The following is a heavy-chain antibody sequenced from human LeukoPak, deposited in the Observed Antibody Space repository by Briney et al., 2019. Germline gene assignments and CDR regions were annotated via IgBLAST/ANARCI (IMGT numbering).Heavy chain of an antibody. CDR1: DASISSHY. CDR2: FQVTGIS. CDR3: VRQMDASLSYAYDN. Sequence: SETLSLTCSVSDASISSHYWTWIRQPPGKGLEWIGFFQVTGISSHNPSLKSRVTMSGDTSKNQFSLRLNSVTAADTAVYYCVRQMDASLSYAYDNWGQGILVTVSS. J-gene: IGHJ4*02. D-gene: IGHD2-2*03. V-gene: IGHV4-59*08.